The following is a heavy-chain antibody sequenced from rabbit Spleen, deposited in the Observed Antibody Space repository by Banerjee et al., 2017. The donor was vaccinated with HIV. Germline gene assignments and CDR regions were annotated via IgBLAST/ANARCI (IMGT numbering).Heavy chain of an antibody. D-gene: IGHD2-1*01. CDR2: INAVTGNA. V-gene: IGHV1S45*01. Sequence: QEQLVESGGGLVQPEGSLTLTCKASGFSFSNKSVMCWVRQAPGKGLEWIACINAVTGNAVCASWAKGGFAFSKTSTTSVTLQMISMTAAAAATYVCACDLDGVSGLNFGLWGQGTLVTVS. CDR3: ACDLDGVSGLNFGL. J-gene: IGHJ6*01. CDR1: GFSFSNKSV.